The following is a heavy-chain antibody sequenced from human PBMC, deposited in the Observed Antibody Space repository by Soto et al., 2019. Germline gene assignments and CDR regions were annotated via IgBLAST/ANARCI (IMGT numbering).Heavy chain of an antibody. CDR3: TADMAVEGVGEFDY. D-gene: IGHD3-16*01. J-gene: IGHJ4*02. CDR2: IKSKTSSGTT. V-gene: IGHV3-15*01. CDR1: GFTFTYAW. Sequence: EVQLVASGGGLVEPGGSLRLSCAASGFTFTYAWMSWFRQAPGKGLEWVGRIKSKTSSGTTDYAAPVRGRFTVSRDDSKNMVCRQMSSLKTEDTALYYCTADMAVEGVGEFDYWGQGPLVTVSS.